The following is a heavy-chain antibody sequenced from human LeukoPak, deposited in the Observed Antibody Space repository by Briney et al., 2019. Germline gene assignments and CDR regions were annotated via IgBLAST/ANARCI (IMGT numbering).Heavy chain of an antibody. V-gene: IGHV4-61*02. D-gene: IGHD3-10*01. Sequence: SETLSLTCTVSGGSISSGSYYWSWIRQPAGKGLEWIGRIYTSGSTNYNPSLKSRVTISVDTSKNQFSLKLSSVTAADTAVYYCARVARVPYGVGAFDIWGQGTMVTVSS. CDR3: ARVARVPYGVGAFDI. CDR1: GGSISSGSYY. J-gene: IGHJ3*02. CDR2: IYTSGST.